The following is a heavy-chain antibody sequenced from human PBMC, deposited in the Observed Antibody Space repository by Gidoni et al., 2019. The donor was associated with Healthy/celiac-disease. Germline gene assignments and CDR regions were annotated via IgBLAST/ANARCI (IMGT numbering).Heavy chain of an antibody. CDR2: INHSGST. CDR3: ARGGVVTAIHRPPGPFDY. CDR1: GSSFSGYY. D-gene: IGHD2-21*02. V-gene: IGHV4-34*01. J-gene: IGHJ4*02. Sequence: QVQLQQWGAGLLKPSETLSLTCAVYGSSFSGYYWSWIRPPPGKGLEWIGEINHSGSTNYNPSLKSRVTISVDTSKNQFSRKLSSVTAADTAVYYCARGGVVTAIHRPPGPFDYWGQGTLVTVSS.